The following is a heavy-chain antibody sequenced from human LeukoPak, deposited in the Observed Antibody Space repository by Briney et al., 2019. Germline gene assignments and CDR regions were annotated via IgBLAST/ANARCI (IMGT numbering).Heavy chain of an antibody. CDR1: GGSVSSGSYH. D-gene: IGHD6-19*01. CDR2: LHDSGST. CDR3: AREEWLSSFHI. J-gene: IGHJ3*02. V-gene: IGHV4-61*01. Sequence: PSETLSLPCSVSGGSVSSGSYHWSWIRPPPGKGLEWFGYLHDSGSTNYNPPLKSRVTISADTSKNQFSLKLSSVTAADTAVYYCAREEWLSSFHIWGQGTMVTVSS.